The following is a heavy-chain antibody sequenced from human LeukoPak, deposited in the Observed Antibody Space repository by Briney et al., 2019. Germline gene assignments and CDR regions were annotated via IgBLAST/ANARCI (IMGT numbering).Heavy chain of an antibody. Sequence: SETLSLTCTVSGGSISSYYWSWIRQPPGKGLEWIGYMYYSGSTNYNPSLQSRVTISVDTSKNQFSLKLTSVTAADTAVYYCVGSSSANWFDPWGQGSMVTVSS. CDR3: VGSSSANWFDP. CDR2: MYYSGST. V-gene: IGHV4-59*08. J-gene: IGHJ5*02. D-gene: IGHD2-2*01. CDR1: GGSISSYY.